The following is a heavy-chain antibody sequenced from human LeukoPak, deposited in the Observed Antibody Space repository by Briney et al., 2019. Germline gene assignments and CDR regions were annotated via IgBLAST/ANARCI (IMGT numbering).Heavy chain of an antibody. V-gene: IGHV4-34*12. J-gene: IGHJ4*02. Sequence: KPSETLSLTCTVYGGSFSGFYWTWIRQPPGKGLEWIGEIIHSGSTNYNPSLTSRVTISVDTSKNQFSLKRSSVTAADTAVYYCARWRGGGYYFDYWGQGTLVTVSS. CDR3: ARWRGGGYYFDY. CDR1: GGSFSGFY. D-gene: IGHD1-26*01. CDR2: IIHSGST.